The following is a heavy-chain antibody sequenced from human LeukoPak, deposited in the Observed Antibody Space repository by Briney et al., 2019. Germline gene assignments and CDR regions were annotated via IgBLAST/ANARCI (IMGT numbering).Heavy chain of an antibody. J-gene: IGHJ4*02. Sequence: GGSLRLSCAASGFTFSDYYMSWIRQAPGKGLEWLSYIGSSNTIYSADSVKGRFTISRDNAKNSLSLQMNSLRAEDTAVYYCARGSFLITFGGLIVWGQGTLVTVSS. D-gene: IGHD3-16*02. CDR2: IGSSNTI. V-gene: IGHV3-11*04. CDR1: GFTFSDYY. CDR3: ARGSFLITFGGLIV.